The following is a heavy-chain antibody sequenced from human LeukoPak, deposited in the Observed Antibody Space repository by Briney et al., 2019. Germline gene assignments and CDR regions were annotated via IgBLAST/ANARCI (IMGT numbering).Heavy chain of an antibody. CDR1: GGTFSSYA. Sequence: GASVKVSCKASGGTFSSYAISWVRQAPGQGLEWMGRIIPILGIANYAQKFQGRVTITADKSTSTAYMELSSLRSEDTAVYYCARDSRATVETGEDYWGQGTLVTVSS. V-gene: IGHV1-69*04. CDR2: IIPILGIA. J-gene: IGHJ4*02. CDR3: ARDSRATVETGEDY. D-gene: IGHD4-23*01.